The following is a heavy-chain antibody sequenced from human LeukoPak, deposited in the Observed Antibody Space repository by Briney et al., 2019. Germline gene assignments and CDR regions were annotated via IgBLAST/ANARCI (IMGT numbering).Heavy chain of an antibody. Sequence: PGGSLRLSCTTSGFTFGDYVMSWVRQAPGKGLEWVGFIRAKPYGGTTEYAAPVKGRFTISRDDSKSIAYLQMNSLRTDDTAVYYCASPVFLEKDTSAYYFWGQGTLVTVSS. CDR1: GFTFGDYV. V-gene: IGHV3-49*04. J-gene: IGHJ4*02. D-gene: IGHD3-22*01. CDR3: ASPVFLEKDTSAYYF. CDR2: IRAKPYGGTT.